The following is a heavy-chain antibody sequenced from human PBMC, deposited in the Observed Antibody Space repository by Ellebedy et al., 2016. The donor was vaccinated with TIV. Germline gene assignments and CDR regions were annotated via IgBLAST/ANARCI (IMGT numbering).Heavy chain of an antibody. Sequence: ASVKVSXXASGYTFSGNHMHWVRQAPGQGLEWMGWINAYSGNTNYAQKLQGRVTMTTDTSTSTAYMELSSLTSEDTAVYYCATWAVRGAREAYFDYWGQGTLVTVSS. CDR2: INAYSGNT. CDR1: GYTFSGNH. J-gene: IGHJ4*02. CDR3: ATWAVRGAREAYFDY. D-gene: IGHD3-10*01. V-gene: IGHV1-18*01.